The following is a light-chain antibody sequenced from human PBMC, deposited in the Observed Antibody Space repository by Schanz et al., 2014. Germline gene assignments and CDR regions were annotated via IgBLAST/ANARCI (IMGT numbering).Light chain of an antibody. V-gene: IGKV3D-11*02. CDR1: QSVSSN. J-gene: IGKJ2*01. Sequence: EIVLTQSPATLSLSPGERATLSCRASQSVSSNLAWYQQKPGQAPRLLIYGTSSRATGIPARFSGSGPGTDFTLTISSLEPEDFAVYYCQQYNNWPPPYTFGQGTKLEIK. CDR3: QQYNNWPPPYT. CDR2: GTS.